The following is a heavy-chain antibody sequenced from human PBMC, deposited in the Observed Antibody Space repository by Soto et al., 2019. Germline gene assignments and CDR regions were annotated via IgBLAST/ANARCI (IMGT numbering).Heavy chain of an antibody. J-gene: IGHJ3*02. CDR2: IYYSGST. V-gene: IGHV4-59*01. Sequence: SETLSLTCTVSGGYISSYCWSWIRQPPGKGLEWIGYIYYSGSTNYNPSLKSRVTISVDTSKNQFSLKLSSVTAADTAVYYCARDLKAGDAFDIWGQGTMVTVSS. D-gene: IGHD6-13*01. CDR1: GGYISSYC. CDR3: ARDLKAGDAFDI.